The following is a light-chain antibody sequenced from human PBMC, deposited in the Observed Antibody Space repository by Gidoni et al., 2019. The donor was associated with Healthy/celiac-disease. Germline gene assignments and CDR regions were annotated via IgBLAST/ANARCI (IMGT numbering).Light chain of an antibody. CDR2: KAS. CDR3: QQYNSYSPLYT. V-gene: IGKV1-5*03. CDR1: QSISSW. J-gene: IGKJ2*01. Sequence: DIQMTQSPSTLSASVGDRVTITCRASQSISSWLAWYQQKPGKAPKLLIYKASSLESGVPSRFSGSGSGTEFTLTIRSLQPDDFATYYCQQYNSYSPLYTFGQGTKLEIK.